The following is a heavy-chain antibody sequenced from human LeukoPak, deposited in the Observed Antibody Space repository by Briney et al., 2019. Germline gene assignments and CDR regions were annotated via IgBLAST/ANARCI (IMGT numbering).Heavy chain of an antibody. CDR1: GFTFSSYA. Sequence: GGSLRLSCAASGFTFSSYAMSWVRQAPGKGLEWVSVISGSGGSTYYTDSVKGRFTISRDNSKNTVSLQMNTLRGEDTAVYYCAKDDAWGRYKDWGQGILVTVSS. V-gene: IGHV3-23*01. D-gene: IGHD7-27*01. J-gene: IGHJ1*01. CDR3: AKDDAWGRYKD. CDR2: ISGSGGST.